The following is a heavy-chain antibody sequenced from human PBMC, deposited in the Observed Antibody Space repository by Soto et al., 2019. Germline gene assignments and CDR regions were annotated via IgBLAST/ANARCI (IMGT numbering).Heavy chain of an antibody. CDR1: GFTFSSYG. CDR3: ARDCYDFWSGYFRDGMDV. Sequence: GGSLRLSCAASGFTFSSYGMHWVRQAPGKGLEWVAVIWYDGSNKYYADSVKGRFTISRDNSKNTLYMQMNSLRAEDTAVYYCARDCYDFWSGYFRDGMDVWGQGTTVTVSS. V-gene: IGHV3-33*01. J-gene: IGHJ6*02. CDR2: IWYDGSNK. D-gene: IGHD3-3*01.